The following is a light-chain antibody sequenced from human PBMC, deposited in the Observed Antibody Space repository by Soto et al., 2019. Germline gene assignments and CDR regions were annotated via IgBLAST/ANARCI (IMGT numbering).Light chain of an antibody. CDR2: GAS. J-gene: IGKJ1*01. V-gene: IGKV3-20*01. CDR1: QRIYSTF. Sequence: PGERAPLSCMASQRIYSTFLAWYQQKPGQAPRLLIYGASSRATGIPDRFTGSGSGTEFSLTISSLQPDDFAAYYCQQYNSYSLTFGQGTKVDI. CDR3: QQYNSYSLT.